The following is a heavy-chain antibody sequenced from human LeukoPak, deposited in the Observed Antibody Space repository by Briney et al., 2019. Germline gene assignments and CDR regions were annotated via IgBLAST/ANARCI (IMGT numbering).Heavy chain of an antibody. CDR1: GFTFSSYA. CDR3: AKDLAVAGPPDY. D-gene: IGHD6-19*01. CDR2: ISYDGSNK. V-gene: IGHV3-30-3*01. J-gene: IGHJ4*02. Sequence: GGSLRLSCAASGFTFSSYAMHWVRQAPGKGLEWVAVISYDGSNKYYADSVKGRFTISRDNSKNTLYLQMNSLRAEDTAVYYCAKDLAVAGPPDYWGQGTLVTVSS.